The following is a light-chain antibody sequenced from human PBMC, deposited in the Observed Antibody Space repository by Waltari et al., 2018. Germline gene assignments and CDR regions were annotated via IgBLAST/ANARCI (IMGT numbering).Light chain of an antibody. J-gene: IGLJ2*01. CDR3: SSSTTTTLI. CDR2: DVK. CDR1: TSDVGAYDY. V-gene: IGLV2-14*03. Sequence: QSALTQPASVSGSPGQSITISCTGPTSDVGAYDYVSWYQQHPGKAPKLMIYDVKSRPSGVSARFSGSKSGNTASLTISGLQTEDEADYYCSSSTTTTLIFGGGTKLTVL.